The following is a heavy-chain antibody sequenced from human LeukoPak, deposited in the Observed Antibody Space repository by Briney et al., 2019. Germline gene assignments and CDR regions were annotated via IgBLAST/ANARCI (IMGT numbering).Heavy chain of an antibody. J-gene: IGHJ4*02. CDR3: ARSFFMVRVVTVNFDH. CDR2: IYPGDSTT. CDR1: GYSFTNYW. D-gene: IGHD3-10*01. V-gene: IGHV5-51*01. Sequence: GESLKISCQASGYSFTNYWIGWVRQMPGKGLEWIGIIYPGDSTTIYSPSFEGQVTMSADKSISTAYLQWSSLKASDTAKYYCARSFFMVRVVTVNFDHWGPGTLVTVSS.